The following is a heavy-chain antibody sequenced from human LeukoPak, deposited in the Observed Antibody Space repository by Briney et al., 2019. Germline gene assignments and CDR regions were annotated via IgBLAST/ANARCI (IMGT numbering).Heavy chain of an antibody. Sequence: ASVKVSCKASGYTFTGYYMHWVRQAPGQGLEWMGWINPNSGGTNYAQKFQGRVTMTRHTSISTAYMELSRLRSDDTAVYYCARGDFMDIVVVPAADRYFDYWGQGTLVTVSS. CDR1: GYTFTGYY. D-gene: IGHD2-2*03. V-gene: IGHV1-2*02. CDR3: ARGDFMDIVVVPAADRYFDY. J-gene: IGHJ4*02. CDR2: INPNSGGT.